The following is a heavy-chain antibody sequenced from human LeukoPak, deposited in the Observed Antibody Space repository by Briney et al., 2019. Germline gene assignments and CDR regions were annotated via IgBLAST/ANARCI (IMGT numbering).Heavy chain of an antibody. J-gene: IGHJ5*02. CDR3: ATVGKGVVVITGNWFDP. CDR1: GYTFSSYY. Sequence: ASVKVSCKASGYTFSSYYMHWVRQAPGQGLEWMGIFHPSGGSTSYPQKFQGRVTMTRDTSTSTVYMELSSLRSEDTAVYYCATVGKGVVVITGNWFDPWGQGTLVTVSS. D-gene: IGHD3-22*01. V-gene: IGHV1-46*01. CDR2: FHPSGGST.